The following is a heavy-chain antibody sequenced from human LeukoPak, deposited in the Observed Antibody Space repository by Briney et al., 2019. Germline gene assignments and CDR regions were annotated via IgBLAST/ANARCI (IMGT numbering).Heavy chain of an antibody. Sequence: PGGSLRLSCAASGFTFSSYAMSWVRQAPGKGLEWVSAISGSGGSTYYADSVKGRFTISRDNSKNTLYLQMNSLRAEDTAVYYCAKVTYYDILTAPPGDYWGQGTLVTVSS. CDR3: AKVTYYDILTAPPGDY. V-gene: IGHV3-23*01. CDR1: GFTFSSYA. D-gene: IGHD3-9*01. CDR2: ISGSGGST. J-gene: IGHJ4*02.